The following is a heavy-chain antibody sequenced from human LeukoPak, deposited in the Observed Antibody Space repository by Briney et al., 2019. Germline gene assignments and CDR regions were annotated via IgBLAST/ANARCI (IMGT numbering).Heavy chain of an antibody. CDR3: ARIMLSYFDF. J-gene: IGHJ2*01. V-gene: IGHV4-4*07. CDR2: IYTSRNT. Sequence: PSETLSLTCSVSGDSISSYYWSWIRQPAGKGLEWIGRIYTSRNTNYNPSLKSRVTMSVDTSKNQFSLRLGSVTAADTAVYYCARIMLSYFDFWGRGTLVTVSS. CDR1: GDSISSYY. D-gene: IGHD3-10*02.